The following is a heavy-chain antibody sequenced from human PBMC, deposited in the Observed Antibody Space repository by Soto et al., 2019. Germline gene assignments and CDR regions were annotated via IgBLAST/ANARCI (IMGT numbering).Heavy chain of an antibody. D-gene: IGHD2-2*01. CDR2: IYHSGST. Sequence: QLQLQESGSGLVKPSQTLSLTCAVSGGSISSGGYSWSWIRQPPGKGLEWIGYIYHSGSTYYNPSLKSRVTISVDRSKNQFSLKLSSVTAADTAVYYCARVVVLVPAAKVFDPWGQGTLVTVSS. V-gene: IGHV4-30-2*01. CDR1: GGSISSGGYS. CDR3: ARVVVLVPAAKVFDP. J-gene: IGHJ5*02.